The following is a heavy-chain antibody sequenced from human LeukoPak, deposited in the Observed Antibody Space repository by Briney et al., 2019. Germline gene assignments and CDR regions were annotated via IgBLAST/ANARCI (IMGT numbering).Heavy chain of an antibody. V-gene: IGHV3-21*01. CDR1: GFTFSDHY. CDR2: ISSSSSYI. J-gene: IGHJ4*02. Sequence: GGSLRLSCEASGFTFSDHYIDWVRQAPGKGLEWVSSISSSSSYIYYADSVKGRFTISRDNAKNSLYLQVNSLRAEDTAVYYCAQGGSGSYGTYWGQGTLVTVSS. CDR3: AQGGSGSYGTY. D-gene: IGHD3-10*01.